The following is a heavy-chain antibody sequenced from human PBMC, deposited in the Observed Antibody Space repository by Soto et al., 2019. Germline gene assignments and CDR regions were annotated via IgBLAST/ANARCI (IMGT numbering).Heavy chain of an antibody. V-gene: IGHV1-2*02. CDR1: GYTFTGYY. J-gene: IGHJ4*02. D-gene: IGHD5-18*01. CDR3: ARKNGDSAMATDLDF. CDR2: INPNSGDT. Sequence: GASVKVSCKASGYTFTGYYMHWVRQAPGQGLEWMGWINPNSGDTHFAQNFQGRVTMTSDTSITTAYMELSGLKSDDTAFYYCARKNGDSAMATDLDFWGQGTLVT.